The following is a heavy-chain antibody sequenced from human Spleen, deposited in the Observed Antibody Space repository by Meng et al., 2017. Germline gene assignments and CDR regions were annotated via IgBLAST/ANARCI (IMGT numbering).Heavy chain of an antibody. CDR2: INPKSGNT. J-gene: IGHJ4*02. D-gene: IGHD6-13*01. Sequence: SVKVSCQASGYTFPDYLLHWVRRAPGQGLEWMGRINPKSGNTHYAQRFQGRVTMTGDTSISTAYMDLSGLRSDDTAVYYCARDEDISAAGKLFGDYWGQGTLVTVSS. V-gene: IGHV1-2*06. CDR3: ARDEDISAAGKLFGDY. CDR1: GYTFPDYL.